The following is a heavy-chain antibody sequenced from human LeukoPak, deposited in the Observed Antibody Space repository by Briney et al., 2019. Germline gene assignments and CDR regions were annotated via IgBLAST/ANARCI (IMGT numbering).Heavy chain of an antibody. D-gene: IGHD7-27*01. CDR1: GGSISSGGYY. CDR2: IYHSGST. CDR3: ARATGAFDY. V-gene: IGHV4-30-2*01. Sequence: SEALSLTCTVSGGSISSGGYYWSWIRQPPGKGLEWIGYIYHSGSTYYNPSLKSRVTISVDRSKNQFSLKLSSVTAADTAVYYCARATGAFDYWGQGTLVTVSS. J-gene: IGHJ4*02.